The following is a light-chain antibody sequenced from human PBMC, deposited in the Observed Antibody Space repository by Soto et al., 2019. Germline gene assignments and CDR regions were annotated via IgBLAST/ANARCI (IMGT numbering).Light chain of an antibody. V-gene: IGKV1-5*03. J-gene: IGKJ2*01. CDR1: QSISSW. Sequence: DIQMTQSPSTLSASVGDRVTITCRASQSISSWLAWYQQKPGKAPKLLIYKASSLESGVTSRFSGSGSGTEFTLTISSLQPDDFAPYYCQQYNSYLYTFGQGTKLEIK. CDR2: KAS. CDR3: QQYNSYLYT.